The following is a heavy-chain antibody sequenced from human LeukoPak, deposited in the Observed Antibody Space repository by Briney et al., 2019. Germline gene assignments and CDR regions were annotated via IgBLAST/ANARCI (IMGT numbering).Heavy chain of an antibody. Sequence: GSSVKVSCKGSGGTFSSYAVSWVRQAAGRDVEGMGGSIPIFGTPNYAQKFQGRVTITTDESTGTAYMDLSTLRSEDTAVYYSASHLLSYNWTAAYYFDYWGQGTLVTVSS. V-gene: IGHV1-69*05. CDR1: GGTFSSYA. CDR3: ASHLLSYNWTAAYYFDY. CDR2: SIPIFGTP. D-gene: IGHD1-20*01. J-gene: IGHJ4*02.